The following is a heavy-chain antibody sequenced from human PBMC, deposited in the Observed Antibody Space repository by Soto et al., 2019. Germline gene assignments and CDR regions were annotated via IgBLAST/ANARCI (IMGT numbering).Heavy chain of an antibody. V-gene: IGHV4-4*07. Sequence: SETLSLTCAVSGGSISSSYWWNWIRQPAGKGLEWIGRIYTTRSPNYNPSLKSRVTMSVDTSKNQFSLKLNLTSVTAADTAVYYCARSPAYGDYANLDTWGQGTLVTVSS. J-gene: IGHJ5*02. CDR3: ARSPAYGDYANLDT. D-gene: IGHD4-17*01. CDR2: IYTTRSP. CDR1: GGSISSSYW.